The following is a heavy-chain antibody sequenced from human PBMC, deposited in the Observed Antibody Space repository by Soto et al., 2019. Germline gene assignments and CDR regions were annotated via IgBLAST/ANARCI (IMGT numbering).Heavy chain of an antibody. J-gene: IGHJ6*02. CDR1: GFTFSSYS. CDR3: AKIPVTPIDYSSGMXI. D-gene: IGHD4-4*01. V-gene: IGHV3-23*01. CDR2: ITGSGGNT. Sequence: PGGALRLSCAASGFTFSSYSMSWVRQAPGKGLEWVSAITGSGGNTNYADSVKGRFTISRDNSKNTLYLQMNSLRPEDTAVYYCAKIPVTPIDYSSGMXIWGQGTMVTVSS.